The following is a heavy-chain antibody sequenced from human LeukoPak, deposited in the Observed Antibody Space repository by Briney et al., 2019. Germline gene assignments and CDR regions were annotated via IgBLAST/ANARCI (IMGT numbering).Heavy chain of an antibody. V-gene: IGHV3-23*01. D-gene: IGHD6-19*01. CDR1: GFTFNNYV. CDR2: IKISGYA. Sequence: GGSLRLSCTASGFTFNNYVMSWVRQAPGKGLEWISSIKISGYADYADSVKGRFTISRDNSKNTLYLQMNSLRVEDTAVYYCAKVRPPPGSGWYGGDDSWGQGTLVTVSS. J-gene: IGHJ4*02. CDR3: AKVRPPPGSGWYGGDDS.